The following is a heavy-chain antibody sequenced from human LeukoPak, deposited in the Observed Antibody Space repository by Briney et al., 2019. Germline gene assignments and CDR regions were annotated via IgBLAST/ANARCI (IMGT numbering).Heavy chain of an antibody. J-gene: IGHJ4*02. V-gene: IGHV4-59*01. CDR2: IYYSGST. CDR3: ARERDYYDSSGYYDY. D-gene: IGHD3-22*01. Sequence: SETLSLTCTVSGGSISSYYWSWIRQPPGKGLEWIGYIYYSGSTNYNPSLKSRVTISVDTSKNQFSLKLSSVTAADTAVYYCARERDYYDSSGYYDYWGQGTLSPSPQ. CDR1: GGSISSYY.